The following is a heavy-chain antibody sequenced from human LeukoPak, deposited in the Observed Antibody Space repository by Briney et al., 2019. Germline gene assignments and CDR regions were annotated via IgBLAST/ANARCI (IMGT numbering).Heavy chain of an antibody. CDR3: ARVGDYYGSGSQYYFDY. V-gene: IGHV4-38-2*02. D-gene: IGHD3-10*01. Sequence: SETLSLTCSVSGYSISSGYYWGWIRQPPGKGLEWIGSIYHSGSTYYNPSLKSRVTISVDTSKNQFSLKLSSVTAADTAVYYCARVGDYYGSGSQYYFDYWGQGTLVTVSS. J-gene: IGHJ4*02. CDR1: GYSISSGYY. CDR2: IYHSGST.